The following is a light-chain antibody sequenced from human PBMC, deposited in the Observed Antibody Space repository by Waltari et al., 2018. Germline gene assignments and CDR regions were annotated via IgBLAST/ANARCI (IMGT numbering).Light chain of an antibody. CDR1: SGSVSSTSY. CDR2: KGI. J-gene: IGLJ3*02. V-gene: IGLV8-61*01. CDR3: SMYMGSGVWV. Sequence: QTVVTQEPSLSVSPGGTVTLTCALSSGSVSSTSYPTWYQQTPGPPPRTLVYKGISRSSGVPERFSGSILGNTAALTITGDQADDESDYYCSMYMGSGVWVFGGGTKLTVL.